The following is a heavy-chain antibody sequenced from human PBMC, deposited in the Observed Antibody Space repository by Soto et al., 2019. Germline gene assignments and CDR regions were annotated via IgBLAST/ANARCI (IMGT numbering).Heavy chain of an antibody. D-gene: IGHD1-1*01. CDR2: IWYDGSKQ. J-gene: IGHJ4*02. Sequence: QVQLVESGGGVVQPGTSLRLSCAPSGFTFSSYGMHWVRQAPGKGLEWVAVIWYDGSKQYYADSVKGQFTISIDNSKNTLYLQMNRQRADETAVYYCATDPGATNYYFDSWGQGTLVTVSS. V-gene: IGHV3-33*01. CDR1: GFTFSSYG. CDR3: ATDPGATNYYFDS.